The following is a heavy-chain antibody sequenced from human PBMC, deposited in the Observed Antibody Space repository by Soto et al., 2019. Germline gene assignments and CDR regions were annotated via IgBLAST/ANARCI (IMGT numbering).Heavy chain of an antibody. CDR1: GFTFSSYA. J-gene: IGHJ4*02. CDR2: ISGSGGST. V-gene: IGHV3-23*01. D-gene: IGHD1-26*01. Sequence: EVQLLESGGGLVQPGGSLRLSCAASGFTFSSYAMRWVRQAPGKGLEWVSAISGSGGSTYYADFVKGRFTISRDNSKNTLYLQMNSLRAEDTAVYYCARRGSGSYYDYWGQGTLVTVSS. CDR3: ARRGSGSYYDY.